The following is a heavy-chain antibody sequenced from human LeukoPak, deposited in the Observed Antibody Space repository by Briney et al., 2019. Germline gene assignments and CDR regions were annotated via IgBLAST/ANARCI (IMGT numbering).Heavy chain of an antibody. J-gene: IGHJ5*02. V-gene: IGHV1-8*02. CDR1: GYTFTGYY. Sequence: ASVKVSCKASGYTFTGYYMHGVRQAPGQGLEWMGWMNPNSGNTGYAQKFQGRVTMTRNTSISTAYMELSSLRSEDTALYYCARDIAGATKGGWFDTWGQGTPVTVSS. CDR2: MNPNSGNT. D-gene: IGHD1-26*01. CDR3: ARDIAGATKGGWFDT.